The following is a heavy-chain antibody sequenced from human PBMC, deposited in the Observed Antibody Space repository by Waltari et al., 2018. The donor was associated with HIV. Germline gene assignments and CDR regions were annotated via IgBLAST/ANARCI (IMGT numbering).Heavy chain of an antibody. CDR3: ARRFEQLGYFDL. CDR1: GGSLSSISYY. J-gene: IGHJ2*01. Sequence: QLQLQESGPGLVKPSETLSLTCSVSGGSLSSISYYWGWVRQPPGRGLDWIGSIYYSGITYYNPSLKSRVTISVDTSKNQFSLKLSSVTAADTAVYYCARRFEQLGYFDLWGRGTLVTVSS. V-gene: IGHV4-39*01. D-gene: IGHD6-6*01. CDR2: IYYSGIT.